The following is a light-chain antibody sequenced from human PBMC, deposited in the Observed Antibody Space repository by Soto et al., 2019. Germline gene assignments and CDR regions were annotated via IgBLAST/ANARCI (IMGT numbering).Light chain of an antibody. V-gene: IGKV1-33*01. Sequence: DIQMTQSPSSLSASIVDSVTISFQASQDTNIYLNWYQQKPGTAPKLLIYDASNLQTGVPSRFSASGSGTRFTFTITSLQPEDIATYFCQQFDNLPLTFGGGTKVDIK. CDR1: QDTNIY. CDR3: QQFDNLPLT. J-gene: IGKJ4*01. CDR2: DAS.